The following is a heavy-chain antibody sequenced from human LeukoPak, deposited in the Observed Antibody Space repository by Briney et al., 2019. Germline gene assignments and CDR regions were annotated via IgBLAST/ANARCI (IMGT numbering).Heavy chain of an antibody. CDR2: ISWNSGSI. D-gene: IGHD6-19*01. V-gene: IGHV3-9*01. J-gene: IGHJ4*02. CDR1: GPFLDNNA. Sequence: GRSLRLSCAASGPFLDNNAMQWVRQAPGKGLEWVSGISWNSGSIGYADSVKGRFTISRDNAKNSLYLQMNSLRADDTALYYCAMGAVAGTREHYFDYWGQGTLVTVSS. CDR3: AMGAVAGTREHYFDY.